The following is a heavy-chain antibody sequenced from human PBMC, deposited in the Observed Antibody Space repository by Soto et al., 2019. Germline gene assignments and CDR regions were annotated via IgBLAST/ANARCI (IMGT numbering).Heavy chain of an antibody. D-gene: IGHD4-17*01. J-gene: IGHJ4*02. Sequence: QVQLQESGPGLVKPSETLSLTCTVSGVSVSSGSFYWAWIRQPPGKGLEWIGFISYSGTTNHNPSLRSRVTISVDTSRSRISLMVRSLTAADTALYYCARGATVTQYDYWGQGTLVTVSS. V-gene: IGHV4-61*01. CDR3: ARGATVTQYDY. CDR2: ISYSGTT. CDR1: GVSVSSGSFY.